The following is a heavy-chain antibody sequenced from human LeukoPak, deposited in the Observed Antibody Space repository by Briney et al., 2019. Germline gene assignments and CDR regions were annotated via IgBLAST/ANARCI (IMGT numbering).Heavy chain of an antibody. Sequence: PGGSLRLSCAASGFIFSSYGMHWVRQAPGKGLEWVAVISYDGRDKYYGDSVKGRFTISRDNSKNTLYLQMNSLSAEDTAVYYCAKDMIGGYCSGGTCYRPPSIWGQGTLVSVSS. CDR2: ISYDGRDK. J-gene: IGHJ4*02. D-gene: IGHD2-15*01. V-gene: IGHV3-30*18. CDR1: GFIFSSYG. CDR3: AKDMIGGYCSGGTCYRPPSI.